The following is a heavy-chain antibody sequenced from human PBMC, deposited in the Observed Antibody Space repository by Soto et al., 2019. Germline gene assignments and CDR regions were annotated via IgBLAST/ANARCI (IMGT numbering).Heavy chain of an antibody. CDR2: IYYSGST. Sequence: PXXTLSLPFTVSGGSVRSTGNYWGWIRQHPGKGLEWIGSIYYSGSTYYNPSLKSRVTTSVDTSKNQFSLKLSSVNAADTAVYYCARHYAVVLYHFDYWGQGTLVTVSS. V-gene: IGHV4-39*01. CDR1: GGSVRSTGNY. D-gene: IGHD2-8*02. J-gene: IGHJ4*02. CDR3: ARHYAVVLYHFDY.